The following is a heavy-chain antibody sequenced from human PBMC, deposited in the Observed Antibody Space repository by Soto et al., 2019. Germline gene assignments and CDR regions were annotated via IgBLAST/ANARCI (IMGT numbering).Heavy chain of an antibody. V-gene: IGHV1-2*02. J-gene: IGHJ4*02. D-gene: IGHD2-15*01. CDR2: INPNSGGT. CDR3: APGRDIVYPGN. CDR1: GYTFTGYQ. Sequence: ASVKVSCKASGYTFTGYQMHWVRQAPGQGLEWMGWINPNSGGTNYAQKFQGRVTMTRDTSITTAYMELDRLTSDDTAVYYCAPGRDIVYPGNWGQGTLVTVS.